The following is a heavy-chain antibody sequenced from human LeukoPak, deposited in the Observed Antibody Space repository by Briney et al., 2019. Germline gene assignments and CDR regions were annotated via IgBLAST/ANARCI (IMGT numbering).Heavy chain of an antibody. D-gene: IGHD4-17*01. V-gene: IGHV3-21*01. J-gene: IGHJ4*02. Sequence: PGGSLRLSCAASGFTFSSYSMNWIRQAPGKGLEWVSSISSSTSYIYYADSVKGRCTISKDNAKNSLYLQMNSLRAEDTAVYYCARAGGSTVSHSDYWGQGTLVTVSS. CDR1: GFTFSSYS. CDR2: ISSSTSYI. CDR3: ARAGGSTVSHSDY.